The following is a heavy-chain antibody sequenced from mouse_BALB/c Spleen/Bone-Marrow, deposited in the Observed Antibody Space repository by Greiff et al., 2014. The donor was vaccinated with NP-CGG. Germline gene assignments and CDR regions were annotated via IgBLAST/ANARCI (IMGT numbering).Heavy chain of an antibody. CDR1: GYTFTSHW. V-gene: IGHV1S22*01. CDR2: IYPGSGST. Sequence: LQQSGSELVRPGASVRLSCKASGYTFTSHWMHWVKQRPGQGLEWIGNIYPGSGSTNYDEKIKSKATLTVDTSSSTAYMQLSSLTSEDSAVYYCTREDYGNYVFPYWGQGTLVTVSA. CDR3: TREDYGNYVFPY. J-gene: IGHJ3*01. D-gene: IGHD2-1*01.